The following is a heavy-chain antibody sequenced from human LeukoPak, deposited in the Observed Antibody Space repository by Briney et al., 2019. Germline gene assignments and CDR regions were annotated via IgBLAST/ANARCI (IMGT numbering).Heavy chain of an antibody. V-gene: IGHV3-53*04. Sequence: PGGSLRLSCAASGFTVITTYMSWVRQAPGKGLEWVSIIYNVDSTYYSDSVKGRFTISRHNSRNTLYLQMNSLSVEATAVYYCARVSQRGYSFDYWGQGTLVTVSS. CDR3: ARVSQRGYSFDY. CDR1: GFTVITTY. D-gene: IGHD5-18*01. CDR2: IYNVDST. J-gene: IGHJ4*02.